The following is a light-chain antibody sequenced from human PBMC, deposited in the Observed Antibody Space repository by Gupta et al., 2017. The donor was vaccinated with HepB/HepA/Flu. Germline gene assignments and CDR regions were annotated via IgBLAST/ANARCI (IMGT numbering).Light chain of an antibody. CDR2: DAS. J-gene: IGKJ4*01. CDR3: QQRSSWPIT. CDR1: QSVSSY. Sequence: EIVLTQSPATLSLSPGERATLSCRASQSVSSYFAWYQKKPGQAPRLLINDASNRATGIPARFSGSGSGTXFTLTIXSLEPEDFAVYYCQQRSSWPITFGXETKVEIK. V-gene: IGKV3-11*01.